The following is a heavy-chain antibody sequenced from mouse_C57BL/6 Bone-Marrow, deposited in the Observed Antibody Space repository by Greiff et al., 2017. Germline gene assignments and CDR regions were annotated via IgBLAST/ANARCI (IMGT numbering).Heavy chain of an antibody. CDR1: GYTFTSYW. Sequence: QVQLKQPGAELVMPGASVKLSCKASGYTFTSYWMHWVKQRPGQGLEWIGEIDPSDSYTNYNQKFKGKSTLTVDKSSSTAYMQLSSLTSEDSAVYYCAREGVMVPYYFDYWGQGNTLTVSS. J-gene: IGHJ2*01. V-gene: IGHV1-69*01. D-gene: IGHD2-2*01. CDR3: AREGVMVPYYFDY. CDR2: IDPSDSYT.